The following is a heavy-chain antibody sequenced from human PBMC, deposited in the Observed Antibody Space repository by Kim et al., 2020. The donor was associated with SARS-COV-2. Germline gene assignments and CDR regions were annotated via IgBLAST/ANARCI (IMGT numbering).Heavy chain of an antibody. CDR3: AKRANPYSGYDYYGMDV. CDR2: ISYDGSNK. Sequence: GGSLRLSCAASGFTFSSYGMHWVRQAPGKGLEWVAVISYDGSNKYYADSVKGRFTISRDNSKNTLYLQMNSLRAEDTAVYYCAKRANPYSGYDYYGMDVWGQGTTVTVSS. J-gene: IGHJ6*02. V-gene: IGHV3-30*18. D-gene: IGHD1-26*01. CDR1: GFTFSSYG.